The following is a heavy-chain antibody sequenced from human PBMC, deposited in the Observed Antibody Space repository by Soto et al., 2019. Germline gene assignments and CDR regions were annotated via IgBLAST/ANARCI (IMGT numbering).Heavy chain of an antibody. CDR2: SYYSGST. CDR1: GGSISSSSYY. D-gene: IGHD1-26*01. J-gene: IGHJ5*02. CDR3: ATQEVGGSYVYTFDP. V-gene: IGHV4-39*02. Sequence: QLQLQESGPGLVKPSETLSLTCTVSGGSISSSSYYWGWIRQPPGKGLEWIGSSYYSGSTYYNPSLKRRVTISVDTSKTPLSLKLSSVTAAATAVYYCATQEVGGSYVYTFDPWGQGTLVTVSS.